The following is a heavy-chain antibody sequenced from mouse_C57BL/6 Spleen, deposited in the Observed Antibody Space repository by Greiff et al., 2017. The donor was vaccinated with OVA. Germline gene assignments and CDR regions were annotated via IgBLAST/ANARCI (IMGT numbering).Heavy chain of an antibody. D-gene: IGHD1-1*01. CDR2: IWRGGST. Sequence: QVQLKESGPGLVQPSQSLSITCTVSGFSLTSYGVHWVRQSPGKGLEWLGVIWRGGSTDYNAAFMSRLSITKDNSKSQVFFKMNSLQADDTAIYYCAKGGYYGSSYPWYFDVWGTGTTVTVSS. CDR1: GFSLTSYG. CDR3: AKGGYYGSSYPWYFDV. J-gene: IGHJ1*03. V-gene: IGHV2-5*01.